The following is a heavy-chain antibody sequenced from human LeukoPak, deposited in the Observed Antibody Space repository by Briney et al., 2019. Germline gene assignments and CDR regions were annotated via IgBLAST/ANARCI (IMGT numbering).Heavy chain of an antibody. V-gene: IGHV1-69*05. Sequence: SVKVSCKASGGTFSSYAISWVRQAPGQGLEWMGGIIPIFGTANYAQKFQGRVTITTDESTSTAYMELSSLRSEDTAVYHCARGSSGYNWNYSLDYWGQGTLVTVSS. CDR3: ARGSSGYNWNYSLDY. J-gene: IGHJ4*02. CDR1: GGTFSSYA. CDR2: IIPIFGTA. D-gene: IGHD1-7*01.